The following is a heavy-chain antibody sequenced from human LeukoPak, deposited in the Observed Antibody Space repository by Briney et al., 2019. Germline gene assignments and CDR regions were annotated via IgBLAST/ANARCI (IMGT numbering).Heavy chain of an antibody. CDR3: ARDLVVVPAARSYYYYGMDV. J-gene: IGHJ6*04. D-gene: IGHD2-2*01. V-gene: IGHV3-11*06. Sequence: PGGSLRLSCAASGFTFSDYYMCWIRQAPGKGLEWVSYISSSSSYTNYADSVKGRFTISRDNAKNSLYLQMNSLRAEDTAVHYCARDLVVVPAARSYYYYGMDVWGKGTTVTVSS. CDR2: ISSSSSYT. CDR1: GFTFSDYY.